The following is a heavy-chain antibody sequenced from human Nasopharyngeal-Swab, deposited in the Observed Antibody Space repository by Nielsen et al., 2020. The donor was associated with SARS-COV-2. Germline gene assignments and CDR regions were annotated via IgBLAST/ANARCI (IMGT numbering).Heavy chain of an antibody. Sequence: SCAASGFSFSDYHMDWVRQAPGKGLEWVGRIRSKANSHTTEYAASVKGRFIVSRDDSTNSLYLQMKSLETEDTAVYYRARGRDSFNLWGQGTMVTVSS. V-gene: IGHV3-72*01. CDR1: GFSFSDYH. CDR2: IRSKANSHTT. CDR3: ARGRDSFNL. J-gene: IGHJ3*01.